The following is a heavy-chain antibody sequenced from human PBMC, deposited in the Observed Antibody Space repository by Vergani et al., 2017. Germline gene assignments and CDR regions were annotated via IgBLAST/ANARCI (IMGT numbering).Heavy chain of an antibody. CDR2: IYYSGST. CDR1: GGSISSGGYY. Sequence: QVQLQESGPGLVKPSQTLSLTCTVSGGSISSGGYYWSWIRQHPGKGLEWLGYIYYSGSTYYNPSLKSRVTISVDTSKNQFSLKLSSVTAADAAVYYCARGIVVVPAARVLNWFDPWGQGTLVTVSS. V-gene: IGHV4-31*03. CDR3: ARGIVVVPAARVLNWFDP. J-gene: IGHJ5*02. D-gene: IGHD2-2*01.